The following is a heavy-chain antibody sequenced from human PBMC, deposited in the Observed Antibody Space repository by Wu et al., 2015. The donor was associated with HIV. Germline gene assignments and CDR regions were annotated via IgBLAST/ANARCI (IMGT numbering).Heavy chain of an antibody. J-gene: IGHJ2*01. CDR3: ARVERDYYDSSGYYFVL. CDR2: MNPNSGNT. CDR1: GYTFTSYG. D-gene: IGHD3-22*01. Sequence: QIQLEQSGVEVKKPGAAVKVSCKTSGYTFTSYGINWVRQAPGQGLEWMGWMNPNSGNTGYAQKFQGRVTMTRNTSISTAYMELSSLRSEDTAVYYCARVERDYYDSSGYYFVLVGPWHPGHCLL. V-gene: IGHV1-8*01.